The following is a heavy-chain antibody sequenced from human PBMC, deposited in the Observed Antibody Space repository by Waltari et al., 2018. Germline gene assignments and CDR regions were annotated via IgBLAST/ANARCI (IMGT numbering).Heavy chain of an antibody. CDR1: GGSISSHY. CDR2: IYYSGST. D-gene: IGHD3-22*01. CDR3: ARDYYDSSGYYSYFDY. Sequence: QVQLQESGPGLVKPSETLSLTCTVSGGSISSHYWSWIRQPPGKGLEWIGYIYYSGSTNYNPSLNSRVTISVDTSKNQFSLKLSSVTAADTAVYYCARDYYDSSGYYSYFDYWGQGTLVTVSS. J-gene: IGHJ4*02. V-gene: IGHV4-59*11.